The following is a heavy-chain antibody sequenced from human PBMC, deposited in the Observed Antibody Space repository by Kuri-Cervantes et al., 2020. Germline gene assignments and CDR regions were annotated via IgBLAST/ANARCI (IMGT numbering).Heavy chain of an antibody. V-gene: IGHV3-23*01. J-gene: IGHJ4*02. CDR1: GFTFSDYY. D-gene: IGHD3-3*01. Sequence: GGSLRLSCAASGFTFSDYYMSWIRQAPGKGLEWVSAISGSGGSTYYADSVKGRFTISRDNSKNTLYLQMNSLRAEDTAVYYCATGDGVLGFLGYWGQGTLVTVSS. CDR2: ISGSGGST. CDR3: ATGDGVLGFLGY.